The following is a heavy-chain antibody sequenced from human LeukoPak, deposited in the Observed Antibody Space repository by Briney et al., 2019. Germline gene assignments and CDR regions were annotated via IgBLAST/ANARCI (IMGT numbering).Heavy chain of an antibody. D-gene: IGHD2-15*01. Sequence: SETLSLICSVSGGSIRSGDHHWAWVRQPPGKGLEFIGSLDESGRPYYNRPLKSRVSISGDTSGKRFSLNLTSVTAADAAVYFCARDLGGYPFFMDVWGRGTTVIVSS. V-gene: IGHV4-39*07. CDR2: LDESGRP. CDR1: GGSIRSGDHH. J-gene: IGHJ6*03. CDR3: ARDLGGYPFFMDV.